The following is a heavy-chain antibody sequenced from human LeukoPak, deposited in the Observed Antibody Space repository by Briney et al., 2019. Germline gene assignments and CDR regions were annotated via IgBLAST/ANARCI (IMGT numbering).Heavy chain of an antibody. CDR1: GYTFTNFG. CDR3: ARGGGYDSSGYYWYYMDV. CDR2: ITPYNGNT. J-gene: IGHJ6*03. Sequence: ASVKVSCKASGYTFTNFGISWVRQAPGQGLEWMGWITPYNGNTNYAQKLQGRVTLTTDTSTSTAYMELRSLRSDDTAVYYCARGGGYDSSGYYWYYMDVWGKGTTVTVSS. D-gene: IGHD3-22*01. V-gene: IGHV1-18*01.